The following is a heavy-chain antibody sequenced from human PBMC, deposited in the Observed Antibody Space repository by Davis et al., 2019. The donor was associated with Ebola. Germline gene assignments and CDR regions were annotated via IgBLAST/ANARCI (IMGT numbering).Heavy chain of an antibody. Sequence: SETLSLTCAVSGGSISSGGYSWSWILQPPGKGLEWIGYIYHSGSTYYNPSLKSRVTISVDTSKNQFSLKLSSVTAADTAVYYCARGKGGSYYEWFDPWGQGTLVTVSS. J-gene: IGHJ5*02. CDR1: GGSISSGGYS. D-gene: IGHD1-26*01. CDR2: IYHSGST. V-gene: IGHV4-30-2*01. CDR3: ARGKGGSYYEWFDP.